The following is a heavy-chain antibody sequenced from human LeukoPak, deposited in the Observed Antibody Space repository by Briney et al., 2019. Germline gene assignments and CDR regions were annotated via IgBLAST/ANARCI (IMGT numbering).Heavy chain of an antibody. V-gene: IGHV4-39*01. J-gene: IGHJ6*02. Sequence: PSETLSLTCTVSGGSISSLTYYWGWLLQPPGQGLEWNASIYYSGSTYYNPSLKSRVTISVDTSKNLFSLKLSSVTAADTTVYYCARHFPYYYYYGLDVWGQGTTVTVSS. CDR3: ARHFPYYYYYGLDV. CDR1: GGSISSLTYY. CDR2: IYYSGST.